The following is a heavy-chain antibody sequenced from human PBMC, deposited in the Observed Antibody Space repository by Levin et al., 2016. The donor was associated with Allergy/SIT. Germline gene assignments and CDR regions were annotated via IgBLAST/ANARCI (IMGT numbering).Heavy chain of an antibody. CDR2: VKHSGRT. V-gene: IGHV4-34*01. J-gene: IGHJ6*02. D-gene: IGHD2-8*02. Sequence: WIRQPPGKGLEWIGEVKHSGRTNYNPSLKGRVTISADTSKNHFSLELHSVTAADTAVYYCARGLLGFCTGGECLGSEDYYGMDVWGQGTTVTVSS. CDR3: ARGLLGFCTGGECLGSEDYYGMDV.